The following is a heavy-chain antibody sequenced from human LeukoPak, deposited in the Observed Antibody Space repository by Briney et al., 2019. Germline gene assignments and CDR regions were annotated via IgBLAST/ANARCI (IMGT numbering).Heavy chain of an antibody. V-gene: IGHV3-30-3*01. J-gene: IGHJ4*02. CDR3: ARDGVLPYCSGGSCYPPRLDY. D-gene: IGHD2-15*01. CDR1: GFTFSSYA. Sequence: GGSLRLSCAASGFTFSSYAMHWVRQAPGKGLEWVAVISYDGSNKYYADSGKGRFTISRDNSKNTMYLQMNSLRAEDTAVYYCARDGVLPYCSGGSCYPPRLDYWGQGTLVTVSS. CDR2: ISYDGSNK.